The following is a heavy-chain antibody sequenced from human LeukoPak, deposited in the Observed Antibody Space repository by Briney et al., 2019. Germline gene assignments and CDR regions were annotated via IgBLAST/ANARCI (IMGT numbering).Heavy chain of an antibody. CDR1: GYTFTSYG. CDR3: ARDHSPSSGYNYFDY. J-gene: IGHJ4*02. Sequence: ASVKVSCKASGYTFTSYGINWVRQAPGQGLEWMGCISAYNGNTNYAQKLQGRVTMTTDTSSSTAYMELRNLISDDTAVYYCARDHSPSSGYNYFDYWGQGTLVTVSS. D-gene: IGHD3-22*01. CDR2: ISAYNGNT. V-gene: IGHV1-18*01.